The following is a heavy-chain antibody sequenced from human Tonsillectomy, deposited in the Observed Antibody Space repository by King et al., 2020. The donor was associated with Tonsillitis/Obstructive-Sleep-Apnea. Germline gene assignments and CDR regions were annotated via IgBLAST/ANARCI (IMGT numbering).Heavy chain of an antibody. Sequence: VQLVESGGGLVQPGGSLRLSCAASGFTFGTYAMNWVRQAPGKGLEWVSAISGRGGNTYYADTGKGRFTISRDNSKNTLYLQMNSLRAEDTAVYYCAKVRPQGTTGAFDYWGQGTLVTVSS. CDR3: AKVRPQGTTGAFDY. V-gene: IGHV3-23*04. CDR2: ISGRGGNT. J-gene: IGHJ4*02. D-gene: IGHD1-14*01. CDR1: GFTFGTYA.